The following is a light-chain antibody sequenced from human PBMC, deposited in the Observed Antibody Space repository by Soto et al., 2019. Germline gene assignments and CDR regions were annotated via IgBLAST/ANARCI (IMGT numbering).Light chain of an antibody. V-gene: IGKV3-11*01. Sequence: IVLKKSPDNLAVYNGERANLSCRASQNISNYLIWYQQKPGQAPRLLIYDVSNRATDIPARFSGSGSGTDFTLTISSLEPEDRAVYYCQQRTNLPRTFGHGTKVDIK. CDR3: QQRTNLPRT. CDR1: QNISNY. CDR2: DVS. J-gene: IGKJ1*01.